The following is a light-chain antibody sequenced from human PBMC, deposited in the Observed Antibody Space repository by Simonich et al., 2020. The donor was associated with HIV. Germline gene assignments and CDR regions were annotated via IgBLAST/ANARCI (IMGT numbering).Light chain of an antibody. V-gene: IGKV1-5*03. CDR3: QQYDNLPIT. CDR2: KAS. J-gene: IGKJ5*01. CDR1: QSISSY. Sequence: DIQMTQSPSSLSASVGNRVTITCRESQSISSYLNWYQQKPGKAPKLLIYKASSLESGVPSRFSGSGSGTEFTLTISSLQPDDFATYYCQQYDNLPITFGQGTRLEIK.